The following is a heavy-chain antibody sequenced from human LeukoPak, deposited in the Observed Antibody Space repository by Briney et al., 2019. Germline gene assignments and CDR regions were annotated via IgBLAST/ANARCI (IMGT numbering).Heavy chain of an antibody. CDR1: GYIFNTYA. D-gene: IGHD2-2*01. CDR2: IIPIFGTA. Sequence: SVKVSCKTSGYIFNTYAISWVRQAPGQGLEWMGGIIPIFGTANYAQKFQGRVTITADESTSTAYMELSSLRSEDTAVYYCARRGHDSVVVPAWWFDPWGQGTLVTVSS. CDR3: ARRGHDSVVVPAWWFDP. V-gene: IGHV1-69*13. J-gene: IGHJ5*02.